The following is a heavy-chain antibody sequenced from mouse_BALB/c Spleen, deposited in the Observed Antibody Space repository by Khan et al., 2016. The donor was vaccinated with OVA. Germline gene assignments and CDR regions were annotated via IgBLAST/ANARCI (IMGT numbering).Heavy chain of an antibody. CDR1: GFTFSTYG. CDR2: ISSGGHYT. V-gene: IGHV5-6*01. Sequence: EVQLVESGGDLVKPGGSLKLSCAASGFTFSTYGMSWVRQTPDKRLEWVATISSGGHYTYYPDSVKGQFTISRDNAKNTLYLQMSSLKSEDTAIYYCARLAYYYNSEGFAYWGQGTLVTVSA. CDR3: ARLAYYYNSEGFAY. J-gene: IGHJ3*01. D-gene: IGHD1-1*01.